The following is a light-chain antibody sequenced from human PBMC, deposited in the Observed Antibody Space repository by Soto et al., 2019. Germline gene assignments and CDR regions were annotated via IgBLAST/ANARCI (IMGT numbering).Light chain of an antibody. CDR1: QNIESSY. CDR2: GAS. CDR3: QQYGSSYT. J-gene: IGKJ2*01. V-gene: IGKV3-20*01. Sequence: EIALTQSPGTLSLSPGERATLSCRASQNIESSYSAWYQQKPGQAPGLLIYGASTSATGIPLRFSGSGSGTDCTLTIVIQEPADFPVYYCQQYGSSYTFGQGTKL.